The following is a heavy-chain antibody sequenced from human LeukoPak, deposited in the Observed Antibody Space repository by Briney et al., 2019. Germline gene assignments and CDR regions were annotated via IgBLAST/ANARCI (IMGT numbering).Heavy chain of an antibody. J-gene: IGHJ4*02. CDR2: ICSSGTT. V-gene: IGHV3-23*01. Sequence: GGSLRLSCATSGFTFSNYALSWVRQAPGKGLEWVSSICSSGTTYYADSVKGRFTISRDNSKTTLYLQMNSLRAEDTATYYCARRSDGSCYSATGDWGQGTLVTVSS. CDR1: GFTFSNYA. D-gene: IGHD2-15*01. CDR3: ARRSDGSCYSATGD.